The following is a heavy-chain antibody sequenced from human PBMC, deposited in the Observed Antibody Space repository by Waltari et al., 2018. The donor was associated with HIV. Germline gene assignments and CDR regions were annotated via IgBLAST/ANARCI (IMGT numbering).Heavy chain of an antibody. V-gene: IGHV1-69*18. CDR3: ARESGDLAYCSGGNCHHYFDY. J-gene: IGHJ4*02. CDR1: GGTFRSYG. CDR2: TTPIFEPQ. D-gene: IGHD2-15*01. Sequence: QVQLVQSGAEVKKPGSSVKVSCTASGGTFRSYGINWVRQAPGQGLEWLGITTPIFEPQHYAQKFQGSVTCTANESTGTADLDLSSLRYEDTAVYYCARESGDLAYCSGGNCHHYFDYWGQGTPVTVSS.